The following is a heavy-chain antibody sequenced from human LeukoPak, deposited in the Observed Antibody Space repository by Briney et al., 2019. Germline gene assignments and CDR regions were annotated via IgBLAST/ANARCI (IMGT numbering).Heavy chain of an antibody. CDR2: ISYDGSNK. CDR1: GFTFSSYG. V-gene: IGHV3-30*18. CDR3: AKGGGYCSGGSCYAFDI. J-gene: IGHJ3*02. Sequence: GRSLRLSCAASGFTFSSYGMHWVRQAPGKGLEWVAVISYDGSNKYYADSVKGRFTISRDNSKNTLYLQMNSLRAEDTAVYYCAKGGGYCSGGSCYAFDIWGQGTMVTVSS. D-gene: IGHD2-15*01.